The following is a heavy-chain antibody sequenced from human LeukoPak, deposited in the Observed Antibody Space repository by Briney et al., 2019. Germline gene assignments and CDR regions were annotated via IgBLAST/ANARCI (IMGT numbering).Heavy chain of an antibody. V-gene: IGHV3-23*01. CDR3: AKRDYYDSSGYFLYAFDI. CDR1: GFTFSSYA. J-gene: IGHJ3*02. Sequence: GGSLRLSCAASGFTFSSYAMSWVRQAPGKGLEWVSAISGSGGSTYYADSVKGRFTISRDNSKNTPYLQMNSLRAEDTAVYYCAKRDYYDSSGYFLYAFDIWGQGTMVTVSS. CDR2: ISGSGGST. D-gene: IGHD3-22*01.